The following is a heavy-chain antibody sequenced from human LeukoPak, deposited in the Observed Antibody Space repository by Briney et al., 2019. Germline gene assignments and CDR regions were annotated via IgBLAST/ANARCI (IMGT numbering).Heavy chain of an antibody. CDR2: ISSSSSYI. V-gene: IGHV3-21*01. Sequence: PGGSLRLSCAGSGFIFNNYAMHWVRQPPGKGLEWVSSISSSSSYIYYADSVKGRFTISRDNAKNSLYLQMNSLRAEDTAVYYCARRYYGSGSYYSSHFDYWGQGTLVTVSS. J-gene: IGHJ4*02. D-gene: IGHD3-10*01. CDR1: GFIFNNYA. CDR3: ARRYYGSGSYYSSHFDY.